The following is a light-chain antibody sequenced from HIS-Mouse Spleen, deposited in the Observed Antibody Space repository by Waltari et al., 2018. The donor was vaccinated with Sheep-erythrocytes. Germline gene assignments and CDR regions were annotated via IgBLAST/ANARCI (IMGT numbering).Light chain of an antibody. Sequence: QSALTQPASVSGSPGQSITISCTGTSSDVGSYNLVSWYQQHPGKAPKLMIYAGSKRPSGVSNRFAGSKSGNTASLTISGLQAEDEADYYCCSYAGSSTPWVFGGWTKLTVL. CDR1: SSDVGSYNL. CDR3: CSYAGSSTPWV. J-gene: IGLJ3*02. CDR2: AGS. V-gene: IGLV2-23*01.